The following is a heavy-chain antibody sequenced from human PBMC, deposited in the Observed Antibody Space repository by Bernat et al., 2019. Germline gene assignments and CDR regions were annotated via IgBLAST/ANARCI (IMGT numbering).Heavy chain of an antibody. CDR1: GFTFSSYG. D-gene: IGHD2-2*01. Sequence: QVQLVESGGGVVQPGRSLRLSCAASGFTFSSYGMHWVRQAPGKGLEWVVVISYDGSNKYYADSVKGRFTISRDNSKNTLYLQMNSLRAEDTAVYYCAKGSSSTSCPDYWGQGTLVTVSS. V-gene: IGHV3-30*18. CDR2: ISYDGSNK. CDR3: AKGSSSTSCPDY. J-gene: IGHJ4*02.